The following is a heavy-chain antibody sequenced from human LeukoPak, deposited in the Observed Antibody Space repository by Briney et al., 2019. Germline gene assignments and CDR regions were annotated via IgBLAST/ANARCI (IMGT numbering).Heavy chain of an antibody. Sequence: SGPTLVNPTQTLTLTCTFSGFSLSTSGMCVSWIRQPPGKALEWLARIDWDDDKYYSTSLKTRLTISKDSSKNQVVLTMTNMDPVDTATYYCERILERDDDDEYYFDYWGQGTMVTVSS. CDR1: GFSLSTSGMC. J-gene: IGHJ4*02. CDR3: ERILERDDDDEYYFDY. D-gene: IGHD1-1*01. V-gene: IGHV2-70*11. CDR2: IDWDDDK.